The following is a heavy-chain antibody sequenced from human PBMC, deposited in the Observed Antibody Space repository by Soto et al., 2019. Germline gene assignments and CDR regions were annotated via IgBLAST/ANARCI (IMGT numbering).Heavy chain of an antibody. CDR1: GFTFSSYA. D-gene: IGHD6-13*01. J-gene: IGHJ4*02. Sequence: QVQLVESGGGVVQPGRSLRLSCAASGFTFSSYAMHWVRQAPGKGLEWVAVISYDGSNKYYADSVKGRFTISRDNSKNTLYLQMNSLRAEDTAVYYCAREAAAAGFDYWGQGTLVTVSS. V-gene: IGHV3-30-3*01. CDR2: ISYDGSNK. CDR3: AREAAAAGFDY.